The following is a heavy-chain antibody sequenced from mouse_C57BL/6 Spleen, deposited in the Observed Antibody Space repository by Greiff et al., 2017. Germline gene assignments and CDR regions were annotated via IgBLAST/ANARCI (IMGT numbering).Heavy chain of an antibody. CDR3: ARNCVYDYRCYFDY. J-gene: IGHJ2*01. CDR1: GFSLTSYG. D-gene: IGHD2-4*01. V-gene: IGHV2-2*01. CDR2: IWRGGGT. Sequence: VHLVESGPGLVQPSQCLSITCTASGFSLTSYGVHWVRQSPGKGLEWLGVIWRGGGTDYNAAFISRLSIRKDNSKCKVFCKMNSLQADETAIDYCARNCVYDYRCYFDYWGQGTTLTVSS.